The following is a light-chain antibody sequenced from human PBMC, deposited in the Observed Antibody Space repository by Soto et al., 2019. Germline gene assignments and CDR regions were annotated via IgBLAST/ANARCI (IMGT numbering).Light chain of an antibody. CDR2: GAS. CDR3: QQRTDWIT. V-gene: IGKV3D-20*02. CDR1: QSVTSNY. J-gene: IGKJ5*01. Sequence: EIVLTQSPGTLSLSPGERATLSCRASQSVTSNYLAWYQQKPGQAPTLLIYGASTRATGIPARFSASGSETDFTLTISSLEPEDFAVYYCQQRTDWITFGQGTRLEIK.